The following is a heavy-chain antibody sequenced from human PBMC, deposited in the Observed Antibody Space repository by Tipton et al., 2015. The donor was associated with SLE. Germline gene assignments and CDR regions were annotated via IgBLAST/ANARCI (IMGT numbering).Heavy chain of an antibody. CDR1: GGSISSYY. D-gene: IGHD3-3*01. Sequence: TLSLTCTVSGGSISSYYWSWIRLPPGKGLEWIGCIYYSGNTNYNPSLKSRVTISVGTSKNQFSLNLCSVAAADTAVYYCARDLSGAHYDLWGRGTLVTVSS. V-gene: IGHV4-59*01. CDR3: ARDLSGAHYDL. CDR2: IYYSGNT. J-gene: IGHJ2*01.